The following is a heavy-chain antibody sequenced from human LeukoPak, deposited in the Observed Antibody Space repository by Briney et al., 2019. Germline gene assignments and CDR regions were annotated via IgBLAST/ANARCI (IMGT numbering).Heavy chain of an antibody. J-gene: IGHJ4*02. V-gene: IGHV4-39*01. CDR3: ARIHYGDYVYTGY. CDR1: GGSISSSSYY. D-gene: IGHD4-17*01. CDR2: IYYSGST. Sequence: SETLSLTCTVSGGSISSSSYYWGWIRQPPGKGQEWVGSIYYSGSTYYNPSLKSRVTISVDTSKNQFSLKLSSVTAADTAVYYCARIHYGDYVYTGYWGQGTLVTVSS.